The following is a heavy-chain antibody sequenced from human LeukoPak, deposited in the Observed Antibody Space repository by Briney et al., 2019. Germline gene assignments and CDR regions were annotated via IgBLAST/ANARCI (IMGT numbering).Heavy chain of an antibody. Sequence: PGGSLRLSCAASGFTVSSSYMSWVRQAPGKGLEWVSVFYSGGKTYYTDSVKGRFTISRDNAKNSLYLQMSNLRAEDTAVYFCARGGGLDVWGQGATVTVSS. V-gene: IGHV3-53*01. J-gene: IGHJ6*02. CDR3: ARGGGLDV. CDR2: FYSGGKT. D-gene: IGHD3-16*01. CDR1: GFTVSSSY.